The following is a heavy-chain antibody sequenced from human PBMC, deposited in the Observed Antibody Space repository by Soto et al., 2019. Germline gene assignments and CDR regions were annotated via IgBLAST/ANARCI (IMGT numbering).Heavy chain of an antibody. CDR2: IRSKAYGGTT. J-gene: IGHJ3*02. Sequence: GGSLRLSCTASGFTFGDYAMSWFRQAPGKGLEWVGFIRSKAYGGTTEYAASVKGRFTISRDDSKSIAYLQMNSLKTEDTAVYYCTGEKHAHDAFDIWGQGTMVTVS. CDR1: GFTFGDYA. CDR3: TGEKHAHDAFDI. D-gene: IGHD2-2*01. V-gene: IGHV3-49*03.